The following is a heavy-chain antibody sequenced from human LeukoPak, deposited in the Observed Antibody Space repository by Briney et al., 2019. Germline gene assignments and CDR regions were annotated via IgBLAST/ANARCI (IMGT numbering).Heavy chain of an antibody. Sequence: SETLSLTCTVSGGSISSYYWSWIRQPPGKRLEWIGYIYYSGSTNYNPSLKSRATISVDTSKNQFSLKLSSVTAADTAVYYCARGLSLYYFDYWGQGTLVTVSS. V-gene: IGHV4-59*01. CDR2: IYYSGST. CDR3: ARGLSLYYFDY. CDR1: GGSISSYY. J-gene: IGHJ4*02.